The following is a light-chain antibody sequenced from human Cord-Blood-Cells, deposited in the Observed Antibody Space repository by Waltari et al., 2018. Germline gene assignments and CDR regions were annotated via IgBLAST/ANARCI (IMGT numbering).Light chain of an antibody. Sequence: DIQMTQSPSTLSASVGDRVTITCRASQSISSWLAWYQQKPGKAPKLLIYKASSFESGVPSRFSGSGSGTEFTLTICSLQPDDFATYYCQQYNSYSYTFGQGTKLEIK. V-gene: IGKV1-5*03. J-gene: IGKJ2*01. CDR2: KAS. CDR1: QSISSW. CDR3: QQYNSYSYT.